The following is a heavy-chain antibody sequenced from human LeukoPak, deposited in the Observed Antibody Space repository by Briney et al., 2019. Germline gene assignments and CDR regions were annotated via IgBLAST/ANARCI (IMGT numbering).Heavy chain of an antibody. CDR2: ISLNSGSI. CDR3: AKDMRSSSSYYFAY. D-gene: IGHD6-6*01. Sequence: GRSLRLSCAASGFTFDDYAMHWVRQAPGKGLEWVSGISLNSGSIGYADSVKGRFTISRDNATNSLYLQMNSLRAEDTALYYCAKDMRSSSSYYFAYWGQGPLVTVSS. CDR1: GFTFDDYA. V-gene: IGHV3-9*01. J-gene: IGHJ4*02.